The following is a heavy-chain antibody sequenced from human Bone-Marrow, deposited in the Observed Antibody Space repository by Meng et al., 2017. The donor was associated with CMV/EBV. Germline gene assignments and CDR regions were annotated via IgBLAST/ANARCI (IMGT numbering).Heavy chain of an antibody. CDR1: GFTFSSYG. V-gene: IGHV3-33*08. CDR3: ARDLGVPNCSSTSCYWYYYGMDV. Sequence: GESLKISCAASGFTFSSYGMHWVRQAPGKGLEWVALIWYDGSNKYYADSVKGRFTISRDNSKNTLYLQMNSLRAEDTAVYYCARDLGVPNCSSTSCYWYYYGMDVWGQGPTVTVSS. J-gene: IGHJ6*01. D-gene: IGHD2-2*01. CDR2: IWYDGSNK.